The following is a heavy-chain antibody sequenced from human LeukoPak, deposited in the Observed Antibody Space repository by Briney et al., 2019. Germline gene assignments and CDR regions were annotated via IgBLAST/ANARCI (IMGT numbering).Heavy chain of an antibody. Sequence: GGSLRLSCAASGFTFSGSAMHWVRQASGKGLGWVSSISSSSSYIYYADSVKGRFTISRDNAKNSLYLQMNSLRAEDTAVYYCAREVITMVRGVITPQFDYWGQGTLVTVSS. V-gene: IGHV3-21*01. D-gene: IGHD3-10*01. CDR3: AREVITMVRGVITPQFDY. CDR2: ISSSSSYI. CDR1: GFTFSGSA. J-gene: IGHJ4*02.